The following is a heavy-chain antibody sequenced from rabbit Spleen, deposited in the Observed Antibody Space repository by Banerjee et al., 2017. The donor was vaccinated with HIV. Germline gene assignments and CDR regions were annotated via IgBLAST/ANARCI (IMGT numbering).Heavy chain of an antibody. V-gene: IGHV1S40*01. Sequence: QSLEESGGDLVKPGASVTLTCTASGFSFSDSYYMCWVRQAPGKGLEWISCIAGSSSDFTYSASWAKGRFTISKTSSTTVTLQMTSLTAADTATYFCARDTGSSFSSYGMDLWGPGTLVTVS. CDR2: IAGSSSDFT. CDR1: GFSFSDSYY. CDR3: ARDTGSSFSSYGMDL. J-gene: IGHJ6*01. D-gene: IGHD8-1*01.